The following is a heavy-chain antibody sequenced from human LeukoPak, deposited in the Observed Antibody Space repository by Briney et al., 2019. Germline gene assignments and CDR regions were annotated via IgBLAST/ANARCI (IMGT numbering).Heavy chain of an antibody. V-gene: IGHV4-39*07. CDR3: ARDIYDFWSGYYQPFDY. CDR2: IYYSGST. D-gene: IGHD3-3*01. J-gene: IGHJ4*02. Sequence: SETLSLTCTVSGGSISSSSYYWGWIRQPPGKGLEWIGSIYYSGSTYYNPSLKSRVTISVDTSKNQFSLKLSSVTAADTAVYYCARDIYDFWSGYYQPFDYWGQGTLVTVSS. CDR1: GGSISSSSYY.